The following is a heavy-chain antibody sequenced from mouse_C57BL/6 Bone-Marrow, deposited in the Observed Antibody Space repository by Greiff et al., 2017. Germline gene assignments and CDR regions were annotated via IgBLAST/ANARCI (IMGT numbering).Heavy chain of an antibody. CDR1: GYTFTSYW. D-gene: IGHD1-3*01. CDR3: ARDLYAYYFDS. CDR2: IDPSDSYT. Sequence: QVQLQQPGAELVMPGASVKLSCKASGYTFTSYWMHWVKQRPGQGLEWIGEIDPSDSYTNYNQKFKGKSTLTVDKSSSTAYMQLSSLTSEDSAVYYCARDLYAYYFDSWGEGTTLTVSS. V-gene: IGHV1-69*01. J-gene: IGHJ2*01.